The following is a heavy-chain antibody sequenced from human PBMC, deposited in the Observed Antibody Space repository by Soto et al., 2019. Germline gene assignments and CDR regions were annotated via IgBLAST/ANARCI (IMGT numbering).Heavy chain of an antibody. D-gene: IGHD3-22*01. V-gene: IGHV1-69*04. J-gene: IGHJ3*02. CDR2: IIPILGIA. CDR1: GGTFSSYT. CDR3: ARDLVTMIIVGTLGRVAFDI. Sequence: GASVKVSCKASGGTFSSYTISWVRQAPGQGLEWMGRIIPILGIASYAQKFQGRVTITADKSTSTAYMELSSLRSEDTAVYYCARDLVTMIIVGTLGRVAFDIWGQGTMVTVSS.